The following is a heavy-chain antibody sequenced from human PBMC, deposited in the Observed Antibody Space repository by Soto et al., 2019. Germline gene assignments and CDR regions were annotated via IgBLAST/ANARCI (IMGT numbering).Heavy chain of an antibody. CDR2: ISGSGGSI. CDR3: AIRDGSEAYYGMDV. D-gene: IGHD5-12*01. CDR1: GYTFSSYA. Sequence: EVQLLESGGGLVQPGGSLRLSCAASGYTFSSYAMSWVRQAPGKGLEWVSAISGSGGSIYYADCAKGRFTISRDNTKNTRCLHMNSLRGEDTAVYYCAIRDGSEAYYGMDVWGQGTTVTVSS. V-gene: IGHV3-23*01. J-gene: IGHJ6*02.